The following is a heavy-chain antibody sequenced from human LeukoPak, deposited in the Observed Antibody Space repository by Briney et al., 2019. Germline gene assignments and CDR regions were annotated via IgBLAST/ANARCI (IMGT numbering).Heavy chain of an antibody. CDR3: AKGPSRRDLLQRRQSYFDY. Sequence: PGGSLRLSCAASGFTFSSYAMSWVRQAPGKGLEWVSTISGGGGSTYYADSVKGRFTISRDNSKNTLFLQMNSLRAEDTAVFYCAKGPSRRDLLQRRQSYFDYWGQGTLVTVSS. CDR1: GFTFSSYA. J-gene: IGHJ4*02. V-gene: IGHV3-23*01. CDR2: ISGGGGST. D-gene: IGHD1-26*01.